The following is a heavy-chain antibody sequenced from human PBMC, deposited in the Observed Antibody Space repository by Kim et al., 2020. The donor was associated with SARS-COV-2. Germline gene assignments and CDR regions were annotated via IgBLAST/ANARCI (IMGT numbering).Heavy chain of an antibody. CDR2: IRSKANSYAT. V-gene: IGHV3-73*01. Sequence: GGSLRLSCAGSGLSFSGSTMHWVRKASGKGLEWVGRIRSKANSYATEYAASVKGRFTISRDDSKNTAYLQMNSLKTEDTAVSYCSPQEGGTSGYYYGMDVWGQGTTVTVSS. CDR3: SPQEGGTSGYYYGMDV. D-gene: IGHD1-26*01. J-gene: IGHJ6*02. CDR1: GLSFSGST.